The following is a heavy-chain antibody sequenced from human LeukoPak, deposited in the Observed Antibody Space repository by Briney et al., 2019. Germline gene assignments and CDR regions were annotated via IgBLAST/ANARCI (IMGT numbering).Heavy chain of an antibody. CDR3: ARLYSSSKEFDY. CDR2: IDWDDDK. CDR1: GFSLRTSGMC. D-gene: IGHD6-13*01. J-gene: IGHJ4*02. Sequence: SGPTLVNPTQTLTLTCTFSGFSLRTSGMCVSWIRQPPGKALEWLARIDWDDDKYYSTSLKTRLIISKDTPKNQVVLTMTNMDPVDTATYYCARLYSSSKEFDYWGQGTLVTASS. V-gene: IGHV2-70*11.